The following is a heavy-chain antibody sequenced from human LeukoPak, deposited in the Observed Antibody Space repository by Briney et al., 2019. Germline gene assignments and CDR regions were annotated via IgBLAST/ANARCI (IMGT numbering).Heavy chain of an antibody. D-gene: IGHD7-27*01. Sequence: GGSLRLSCAASGFTFSGYWMHWVRQAPGKGLVWVSRIKTDGTSISYADSVKGRFTVSRDNAKNTLYVQMNSLRAEDAAVYYCARGSSNWDLFDYWGQGTLVTVSS. J-gene: IGHJ4*02. CDR2: IKTDGTSI. V-gene: IGHV3-74*01. CDR1: GFTFSGYW. CDR3: ARGSSNWDLFDY.